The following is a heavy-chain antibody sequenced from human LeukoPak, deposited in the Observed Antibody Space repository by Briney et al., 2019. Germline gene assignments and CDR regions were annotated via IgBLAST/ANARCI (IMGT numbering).Heavy chain of an antibody. CDR2: INNDGGDT. J-gene: IGHJ4*02. CDR3: AKLRTTLLWEGYFDY. D-gene: IGHD3-10*01. CDR1: GFTFSTYA. V-gene: IGHV3-64D*09. Sequence: GGSLRLSCSASGFTFSTYAMNWVRQAPGKGLEYVSGINNDGGDTYYADSVKGRFTISRDNSKNTLYLQMSSLRPEDTAVYYCAKLRTTLLWEGYFDYWGQGTLVTVSS.